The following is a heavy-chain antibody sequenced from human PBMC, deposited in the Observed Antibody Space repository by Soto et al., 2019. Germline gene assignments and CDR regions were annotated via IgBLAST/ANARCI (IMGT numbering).Heavy chain of an antibody. Sequence: GASVKVSCKASEYTFTGYYIHWVRQAPGQGLEWMGWINPNNGDTNYAQKFQGRVTMTRDTSTSTAYMGLSSLRFDDTAVYYCAGHSGYDYVFDYWGQGTLVTVS. D-gene: IGHD5-12*01. CDR3: AGHSGYDYVFDY. V-gene: IGHV1-2*02. J-gene: IGHJ4*02. CDR2: INPNNGDT. CDR1: EYTFTGYY.